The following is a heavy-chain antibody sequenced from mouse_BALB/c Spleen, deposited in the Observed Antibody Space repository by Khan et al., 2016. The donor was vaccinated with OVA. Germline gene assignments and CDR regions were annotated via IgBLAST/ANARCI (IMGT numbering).Heavy chain of an antibody. V-gene: IGHV1-39*01. CDR1: GYSFTDYN. J-gene: IGHJ2*01. CDR2: IDPYYGDA. CDR3: TRLGTNYSFDY. D-gene: IGHD2-1*01. Sequence: EVQLQESGPELDKPGASVKISCKASGYSFTDYNMNWVKQSNGKSLEWIGNIDPYYGDAYYNQMFKGKATLTVDRSSSTSYMQLKSPTSEDSAVYYGTRLGTNYSFDYWGQGTTLTVSS.